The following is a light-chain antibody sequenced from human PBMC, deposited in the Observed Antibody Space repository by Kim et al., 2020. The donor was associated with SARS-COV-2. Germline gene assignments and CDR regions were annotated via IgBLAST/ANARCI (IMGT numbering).Light chain of an antibody. CDR1: QSVSSNS. CDR3: QQYSSSPAT. J-gene: IGKJ1*01. V-gene: IGKV3-20*01. Sequence: YPGERATLSCRASQSVSSNSLAWYQQKPGQAPRLLIYGASSRATGIPDRFSGSGSGTDFTLTITRLEPEDFAVYYCQQYSSSPATFGQGTKVEVK. CDR2: GAS.